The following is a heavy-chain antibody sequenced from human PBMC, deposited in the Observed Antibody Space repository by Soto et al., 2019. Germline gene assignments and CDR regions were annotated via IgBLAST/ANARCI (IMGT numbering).Heavy chain of an antibody. Sequence: EVQLLESGGGLVQPGGSLRLSCAASGFTFSSYAMSWVRQAPGKGLEWVSAISGSGGSTYYTDSVKGRFTISRDNSKNTLYLQMNSLRAEDTAVYYCAKGPTSYGDYAPWYWGQGTLVTVSS. CDR1: GFTFSSYA. V-gene: IGHV3-23*01. CDR2: ISGSGGST. CDR3: AKGPTSYGDYAPWY. D-gene: IGHD4-17*01. J-gene: IGHJ4*02.